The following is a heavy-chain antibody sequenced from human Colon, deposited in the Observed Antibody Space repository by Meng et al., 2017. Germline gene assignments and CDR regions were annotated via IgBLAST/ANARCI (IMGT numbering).Heavy chain of an antibody. CDR3: ASSDYYRSDY. D-gene: IGHD3-22*01. Sequence: QVQLAEAGPGLGKPSETLSLTCAVSGGSISRSDWWSWVRQPPGKGLEWIGETSHSGSTNYSPSLKSRVTISLDKSKNQLSLKLNSVTAADTAVYYCASSDYYRSDYWGQGTLVTVSS. J-gene: IGHJ4*02. CDR2: TSHSGST. CDR1: GGSISRSDW. V-gene: IGHV4-4*02.